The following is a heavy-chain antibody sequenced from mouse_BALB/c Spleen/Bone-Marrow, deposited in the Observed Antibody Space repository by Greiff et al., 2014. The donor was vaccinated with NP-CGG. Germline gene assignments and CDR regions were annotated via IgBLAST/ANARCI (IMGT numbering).Heavy chain of an antibody. D-gene: IGHD1-1*01. Sequence: EVKVVESGGGLVQPGGSRKLSCAASRFTFSSFGMHWVRQAPEKGLEWVAYISSGSSTVYYADKVMGRFTISRDNPKNTLFLQMTSLRSEDTAMYYCARSGSSSGYFDYWGQGTTLTVSS. CDR3: ARSGSSSGYFDY. V-gene: IGHV5-17*02. CDR2: ISSGSSTV. CDR1: RFTFSSFG. J-gene: IGHJ2*01.